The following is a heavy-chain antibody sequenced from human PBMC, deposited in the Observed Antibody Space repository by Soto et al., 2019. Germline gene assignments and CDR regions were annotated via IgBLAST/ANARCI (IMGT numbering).Heavy chain of an antibody. J-gene: IGHJ4*02. V-gene: IGHV3-15*07. D-gene: IGHD1-26*01. Sequence: GGSLRLSCAASGFIFTNAWMSWVRQAPGKGLGWVGRVKSKADGETTEYGTPVKGRFTISRDDSQNTLYLQMNSLKTEDTAVYYCVTDVPGGSYPFDFWGQGTQVTVSS. CDR2: VKSKADGETT. CDR3: VTDVPGGSYPFDF. CDR1: GFIFTNAW.